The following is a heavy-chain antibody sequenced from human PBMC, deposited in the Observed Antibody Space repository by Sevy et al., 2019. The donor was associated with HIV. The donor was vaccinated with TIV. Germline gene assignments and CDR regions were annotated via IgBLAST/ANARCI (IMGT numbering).Heavy chain of an antibody. D-gene: IGHD1-1*01. CDR1: GFIFSSFE. V-gene: IGHV3-48*03. CDR3: AKRGGQYDLGMDV. Sequence: RGSLRLSCAASGFIFSSFEMNWVRQAPGKGLEWVSSISTSGSNRYYADSVKGRVTISRDNAKKSLYLQMNSLRAEDTAIYFCAKRGGQYDLGMDVWGQGTTVTVSS. J-gene: IGHJ6*02. CDR2: ISTSGSNR.